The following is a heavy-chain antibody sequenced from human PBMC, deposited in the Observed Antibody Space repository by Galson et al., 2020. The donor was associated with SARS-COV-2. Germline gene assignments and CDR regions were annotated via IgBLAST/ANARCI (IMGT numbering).Heavy chain of an antibody. CDR1: GFTVSSNY. V-gene: IGHV3-66*01. CDR3: ARDYGDQYFDY. J-gene: IGHJ4*02. D-gene: IGHD4-17*01. Sequence: GESLKLSCAASGFTVSSNYMSWVRQAPGKGLEWVSVIYSGGSTYYADSVKGRFTISRDNSKNTLYLQMNSLRAEDTAVYYCARDYGDQYFDYWGQGTLVTVSS. CDR2: IYSGGST.